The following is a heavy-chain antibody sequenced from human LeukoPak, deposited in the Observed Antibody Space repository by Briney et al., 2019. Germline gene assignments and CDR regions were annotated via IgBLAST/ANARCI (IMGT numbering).Heavy chain of an antibody. D-gene: IGHD1-1*01. Sequence: KPSETLSLTCTVSGGSISGYYWSWIRQPPGKGLEWIGNIYYSGSTNYNPSLKSRVTISVDTSKNQSSLKLSSVTAADTAIYYCARGRSERSFDYWGQGTLVTVSS. J-gene: IGHJ4*02. CDR3: ARGRSERSFDY. V-gene: IGHV4-59*01. CDR1: GGSISGYY. CDR2: IYYSGST.